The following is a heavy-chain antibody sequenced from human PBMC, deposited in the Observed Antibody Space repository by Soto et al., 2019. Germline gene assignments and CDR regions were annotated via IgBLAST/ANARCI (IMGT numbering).Heavy chain of an antibody. Sequence: EEQLLESGAGLIQPGGSLRLSGAASGFTFRNYAMSWVRQAPGKGLEWVSSISGSGGATFYADSVKGRFTISRDNSRNTLYLQMNSLRAEDTAIYYCATYTEGFDAWGQGTLVTVSS. CDR2: ISGSGGAT. J-gene: IGHJ5*02. CDR1: GFTFRNYA. V-gene: IGHV3-23*01. D-gene: IGHD5-18*01. CDR3: ATYTEGFDA.